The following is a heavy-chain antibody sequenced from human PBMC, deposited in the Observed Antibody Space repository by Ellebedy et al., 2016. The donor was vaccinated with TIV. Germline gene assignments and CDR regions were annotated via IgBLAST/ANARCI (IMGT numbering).Heavy chain of an antibody. J-gene: IGHJ6*02. CDR3: ARRSSSFGLGYYYGMDV. D-gene: IGHD3-10*01. Sequence: MPSETLSLTCTVSGGSMRTYYWSWIRQPPGKELEWIGNIFYSGSTNYKPSLERRLTISISTSKTQFSLKLSSVTAADTAVYYCARRSSSFGLGYYYGMDVWGQGTTVTVSS. V-gene: IGHV4-59*01. CDR2: IFYSGST. CDR1: GGSMRTYY.